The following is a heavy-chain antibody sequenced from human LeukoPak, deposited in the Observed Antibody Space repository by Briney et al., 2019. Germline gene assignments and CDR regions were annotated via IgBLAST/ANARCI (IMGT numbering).Heavy chain of an antibody. CDR1: GFTFSSYG. D-gene: IGHD7-27*01. Sequence: GGSLRLSCAASGFTFSSYGMHWVRQAPGKGLEWVAVISYDGSNKYYADSVKGRFTISRDNSKNTLYLQMNSLRAEDTAVYYCAKLWMLGNDAFDIWGQGTMVTASS. CDR2: ISYDGSNK. V-gene: IGHV3-30*18. CDR3: AKLWMLGNDAFDI. J-gene: IGHJ3*02.